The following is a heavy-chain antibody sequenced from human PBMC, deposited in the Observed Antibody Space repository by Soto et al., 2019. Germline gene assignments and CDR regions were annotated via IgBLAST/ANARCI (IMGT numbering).Heavy chain of an antibody. CDR2: INPYSGNT. J-gene: IGHJ6*02. CDR3: SSLSSMDV. CDR1: GYTFTSHD. D-gene: IGHD6-6*01. V-gene: IGHV1-8*01. Sequence: AWGNVSYKASGYTFTSHDIHWLRQASGQGLEWMGSINPYSGNTAFAPKFQDRIAMTRDTSITTAYMELNSLSSGDTAVYFCSSLSSMDVWGQGTTVTVSS.